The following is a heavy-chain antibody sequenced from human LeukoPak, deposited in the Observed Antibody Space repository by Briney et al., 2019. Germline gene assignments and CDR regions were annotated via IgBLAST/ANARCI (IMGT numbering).Heavy chain of an antibody. D-gene: IGHD3-10*01. V-gene: IGHV3-30*18. CDR1: GFTFSSYG. CDR2: KSYDGSNK. Sequence: PGGSLRLSCAASGFTFSSYGMHWVRQAPGKGLEWVAVKSYDGSNKYYADSVKGRFTVSRDNSKNTLYLQMNSLRAEDTAVYYCAKDALWFGELLLYYFDYWGQGTLVTVSS. J-gene: IGHJ4*02. CDR3: AKDALWFGELLLYYFDY.